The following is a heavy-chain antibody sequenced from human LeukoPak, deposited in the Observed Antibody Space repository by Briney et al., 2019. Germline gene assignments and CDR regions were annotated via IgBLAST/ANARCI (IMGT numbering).Heavy chain of an antibody. CDR1: GFTFSSYA. D-gene: IGHD3-10*01. J-gene: IGHJ4*02. V-gene: IGHV3-23*01. CDR2: ISGSGGST. Sequence: GGSLRLSRAASGFTFSSYAMSWVRQAPGKGLEWVSAISGSGGSTYYADSVKGRFTISRDSSKNTLYLQMNSLRAEDTAVYYCAKDYIYGSGSYYFDYWGQGTLVTVSS. CDR3: AKDYIYGSGSYYFDY.